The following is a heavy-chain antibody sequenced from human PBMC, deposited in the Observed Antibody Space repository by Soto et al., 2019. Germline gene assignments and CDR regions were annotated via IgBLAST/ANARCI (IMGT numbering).Heavy chain of an antibody. Sequence: QVQLVQSGAEVKKPGSSVKVSCKASGGTFSSYSINWVRQAPGQGLEWMGEIIPIFGTANYAQKFQGRVTITADESTSTASMELSSLRYEDTAVYDCARDGGRHSGGSDYWGQGTLVTVSS. CDR1: GGTFSSYS. D-gene: IGHD1-26*01. CDR2: IIPIFGTA. CDR3: ARDGGRHSGGSDY. V-gene: IGHV1-69*01. J-gene: IGHJ4*02.